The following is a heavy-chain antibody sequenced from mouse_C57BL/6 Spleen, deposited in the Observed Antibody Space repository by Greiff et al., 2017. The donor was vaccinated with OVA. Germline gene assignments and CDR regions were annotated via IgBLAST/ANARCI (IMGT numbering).Heavy chain of an antibody. V-gene: IGHV5-12*01. CDR1: GFTFSDYY. J-gene: IGHJ1*03. CDR3: ARHYYGSRGYFDV. D-gene: IGHD1-1*01. Sequence: EVHLVESGGGLVQPGGSLKLSCAASGFTFSDYYMYWVRQTPEKRLEWVAYISNGGGSTYYPDTVKGRFTISRDNAKNTLYLQMSRLKSEDTAMYYCARHYYGSRGYFDVWGTGTTVTVSS. CDR2: ISNGGGST.